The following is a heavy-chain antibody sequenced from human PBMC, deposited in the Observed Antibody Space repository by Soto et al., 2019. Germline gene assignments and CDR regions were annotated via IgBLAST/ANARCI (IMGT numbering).Heavy chain of an antibody. Sequence: GESLKISCKGSGYSFTSYWIGWVRQMPGKGLEWMGIIYPGDSDTRYSPSFQGQVTISADKSISTAYLQWSSLKASDTAMYYCARLPWIQLWFYYGMDVWGQGTTVTVSS. CDR3: ARLPWIQLWFYYGMDV. V-gene: IGHV5-51*01. CDR1: GYSFTSYW. J-gene: IGHJ6*02. CDR2: IYPGDSDT. D-gene: IGHD5-18*01.